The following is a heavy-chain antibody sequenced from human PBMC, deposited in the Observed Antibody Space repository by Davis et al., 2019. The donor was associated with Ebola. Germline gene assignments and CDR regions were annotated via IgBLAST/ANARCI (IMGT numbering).Heavy chain of an antibody. V-gene: IGHV3-43*01. CDR2: INWDGEST. CDR3: TRGERYYDGSGPFVGEGAYYMDV. Sequence: PGGSLRLSCAASGFTFDDYTIHWVRQAPGKGLEWVSLINWDGESTWYAASVKGRFTISRDNSKNSLYLQMNNLRTEDTALYYCTRGERYYDGSGPFVGEGAYYMDVWGKGTTVTVSS. CDR1: GFTFDDYT. J-gene: IGHJ6*03. D-gene: IGHD3-22*01.